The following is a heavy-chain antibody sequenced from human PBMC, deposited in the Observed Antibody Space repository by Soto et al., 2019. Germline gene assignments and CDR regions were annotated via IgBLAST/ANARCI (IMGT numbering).Heavy chain of an antibody. CDR3: ARGGYFGVAYFDY. J-gene: IGHJ4*02. D-gene: IGHD3-9*01. Sequence: EVQLVESGGGLVQPGGSLRLSCAASGFKFSDWYMDWVRQAPGKGLDWVGRARNNAAGYTTEYDASVTGRFTISRDDSKNSLYLQMSRLNTADTAMYYCARGGYFGVAYFDYWGQGALVTVSS. V-gene: IGHV3-72*01. CDR1: GFKFSDWY. CDR2: ARNNAAGYTT.